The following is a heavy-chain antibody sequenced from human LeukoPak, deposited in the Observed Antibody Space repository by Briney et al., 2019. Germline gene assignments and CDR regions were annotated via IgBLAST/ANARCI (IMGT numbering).Heavy chain of an antibody. Sequence: GGSLRLSCAASGFTFSSYAMSWVRQAPGKGLEWVSAFSGSGGSTYYTDSVKGRFTISRDNSKNTLYLQMNSLRAEDTAVYYCAKTTCSSTSCYRAEYFQHWGQGTLVTVSS. CDR1: GFTFSSYA. V-gene: IGHV3-23*01. D-gene: IGHD2-2*01. CDR3: AKTTCSSTSCYRAEYFQH. J-gene: IGHJ1*01. CDR2: FSGSGGST.